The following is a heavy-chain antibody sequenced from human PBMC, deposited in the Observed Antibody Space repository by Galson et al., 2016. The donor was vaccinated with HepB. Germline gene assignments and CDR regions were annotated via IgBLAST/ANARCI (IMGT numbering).Heavy chain of an antibody. D-gene: IGHD6-25*01. V-gene: IGHV3-23*01. CDR2: IFAGGDRT. Sequence: SLRLSCATSGFTFNNYGINWVRQAPGKGLEWVSLIFAGGDRTFYAASVRGRFTISRDNSKNTLYLQMSSLRTDDTAVYYCARFTQERLDRVYYFDYWGQGTLVTVSS. J-gene: IGHJ4*02. CDR1: GFTFNNYG. CDR3: ARFTQERLDRVYYFDY.